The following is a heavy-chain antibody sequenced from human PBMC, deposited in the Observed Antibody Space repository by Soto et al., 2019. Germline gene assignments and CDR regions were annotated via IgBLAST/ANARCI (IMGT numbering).Heavy chain of an antibody. J-gene: IGHJ5*02. CDR1: GYSFTSYW. V-gene: IGHV5-10-1*01. CDR3: ARHSSGSSWLSKYNWFDP. Sequence: GESLKISCKGSGYSFTSYWISWVRQMPGKGLEWMGRIDPSDSYTNYSPSFQGHVTISADKSISTAYLQWSSLKASDTAMYYCARHSSGSSWLSKYNWFDPWGQGTLVTVS. CDR2: IDPSDSYT. D-gene: IGHD6-13*01.